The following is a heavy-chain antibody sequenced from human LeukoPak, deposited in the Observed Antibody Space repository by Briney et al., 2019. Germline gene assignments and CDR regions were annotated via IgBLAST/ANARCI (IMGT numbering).Heavy chain of an antibody. D-gene: IGHD5-24*01. V-gene: IGHV3-33*08. CDR2: IWSDGSYK. CDR1: GFTFSSYG. Sequence: GGSLRLSCAASGFTFSSYGMHWVRQAPGKGLEWVAVIWSDGSYKYYADSVKGRFTISRDDSKNTLYLQMNSLRAEDTAVYYCARDFSLQVFDYWGQGTLVTVFS. J-gene: IGHJ4*02. CDR3: ARDFSLQVFDY.